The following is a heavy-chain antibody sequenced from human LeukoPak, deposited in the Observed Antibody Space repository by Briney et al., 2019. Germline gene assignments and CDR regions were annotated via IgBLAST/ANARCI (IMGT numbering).Heavy chain of an antibody. D-gene: IGHD4-11*01. CDR1: GGSISSYS. J-gene: IGHJ4*02. CDR3: ARGDSNVFIY. CDR2: ISYSGST. V-gene: IGHV4-59*01. Sequence: SETLSLTCTVSGGSISSYSRSWIRQPPGKGLEWIAYISYSGSTNYNPSLKRRRTISVDTSRNQFSLKLSSVTAADTAVYYCARGDSNVFIYWGQGTLVTVSS.